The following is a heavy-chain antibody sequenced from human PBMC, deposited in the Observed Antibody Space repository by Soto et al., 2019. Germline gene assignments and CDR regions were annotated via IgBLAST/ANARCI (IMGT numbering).Heavy chain of an antibody. V-gene: IGHV4-39*01. CDR1: GVSIISSSYY. CDR2: ILYTGST. D-gene: IGHD5-18*01. J-gene: IGHJ4*02. CDR3: ARHFVGYSYGYVVDS. Sequence: QLQLQESGPGLVKPSSTLALMCTVSGVSIISSSYYWGWSRQPPGKGLEWIGSILYTGSTCYNPSLYRRVTTSVATSKYQFSLKMRSVTAADTAVYYWARHFVGYSYGYVVDSWCPGSLVTVSS.